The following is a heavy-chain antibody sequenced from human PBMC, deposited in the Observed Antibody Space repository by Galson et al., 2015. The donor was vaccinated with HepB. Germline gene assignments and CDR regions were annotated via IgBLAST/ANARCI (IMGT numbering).Heavy chain of an antibody. CDR2: IIPIFGTA. CDR3: AWRSGKTDFWSGYYDWFDP. Sequence: SVKVSCKASGGTFSRYAISWVRQAPGQGLEWMGGIIPIFGTANYAQKFQGRVTITADESTSTAYMELSSLRSEDTAVYYCAWRSGKTDFWSGYYDWFDPWGQGTLVTVSS. D-gene: IGHD3-3*01. V-gene: IGHV1-69*13. CDR1: GGTFSRYA. J-gene: IGHJ5*02.